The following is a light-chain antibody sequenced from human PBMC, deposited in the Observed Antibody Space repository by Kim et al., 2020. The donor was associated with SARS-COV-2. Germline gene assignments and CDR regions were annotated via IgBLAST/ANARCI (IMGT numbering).Light chain of an antibody. V-gene: IGKV1-5*01. J-gene: IGKJ1*01. CDR2: DAS. CDR1: QSSSSW. CDR3: QQYNSYSRT. Sequence: SSVGDRITITCRASQSSSSWLAWYQQKPGKAPKLLIYDASSLKSGVPSRFSGSGSGTEFTLTISSLQPDDFATYYCQQYNSYSRTFGQGTKVDIK.